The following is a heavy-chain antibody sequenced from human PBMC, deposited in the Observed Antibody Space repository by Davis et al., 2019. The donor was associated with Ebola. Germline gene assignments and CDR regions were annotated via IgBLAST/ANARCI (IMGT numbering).Heavy chain of an antibody. Sequence: GESLKISCKGSGYSFTSYWIGWVRQMPGKGLEWMGIIYPGDSDTRYSPSFQGQVTISADKSISTAYLQWSSLKASDTAMYYCARHPPQTTQLDYYYYYGMDVWGQGTTVTVSS. CDR1: GYSFTSYW. J-gene: IGHJ6*02. CDR3: ARHPPQTTQLDYYYYYGMDV. CDR2: IYPGDSDT. D-gene: IGHD2-2*01. V-gene: IGHV5-51*01.